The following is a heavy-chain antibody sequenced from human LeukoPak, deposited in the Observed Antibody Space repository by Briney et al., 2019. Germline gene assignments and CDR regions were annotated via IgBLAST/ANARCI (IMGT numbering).Heavy chain of an antibody. Sequence: ASVKVSCKASGYTFTSYYMHWVRQAPGQGLEWMGIINPSGGSTSYAQRFQGRVTMTRDTSTSTVYMELSSLRSEDTAVYYCARVAYDFWSGYSNWFDPWGQGTLVTVSS. J-gene: IGHJ5*02. D-gene: IGHD3-3*01. V-gene: IGHV1-46*01. CDR2: INPSGGST. CDR1: GYTFTSYY. CDR3: ARVAYDFWSGYSNWFDP.